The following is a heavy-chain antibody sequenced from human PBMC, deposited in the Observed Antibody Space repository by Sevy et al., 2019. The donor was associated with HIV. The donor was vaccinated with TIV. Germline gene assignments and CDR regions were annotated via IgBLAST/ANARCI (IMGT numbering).Heavy chain of an antibody. Sequence: GGSLRLSCTASGFTFDDYAMSWFRQAPGKGLEWVAFITRNSYEAYGGTTEYAASVKGRFIISRDDSKSIAYLQMNSLKTEDTAVYYYSRGLATADTPEYYFDSWGQGTLVTASS. CDR1: GFTFDDYA. J-gene: IGHJ4*02. CDR2: ITRNSYEAYGGTT. V-gene: IGHV3-49*03. CDR3: SRGLATADTPEYYFDS. D-gene: IGHD2-15*01.